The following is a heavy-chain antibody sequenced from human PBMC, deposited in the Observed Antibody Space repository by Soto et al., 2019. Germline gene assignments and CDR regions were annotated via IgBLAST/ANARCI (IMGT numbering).Heavy chain of an antibody. D-gene: IGHD6-25*01. CDR2: IYYSGST. V-gene: IGHV4-59*08. J-gene: IGHJ4*02. Sequence: PSETLSLTCTVSGGSISSYYWSWIRQPPGKGLEWIGYIYYSGSTNYNPSLKSRVTISVDTSKNQFSLKLSSVTAADTAVYYCARSIAAASGYWGQGTLVTVSS. CDR1: GGSISSYY. CDR3: ARSIAAASGY.